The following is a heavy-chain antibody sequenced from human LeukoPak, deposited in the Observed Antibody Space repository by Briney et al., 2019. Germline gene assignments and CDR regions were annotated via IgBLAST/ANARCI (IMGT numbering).Heavy chain of an antibody. CDR2: ISGSGGST. D-gene: IGHD6-13*01. CDR3: AKDHGVAAAVPNFDY. J-gene: IGHJ4*02. CDR1: RFTFSSYA. V-gene: IGHV3-23*01. Sequence: GGSLRLSCAASRFTFSSYAMSWVRQAPGKGLEWVSAISGSGGSTYYADSVKGRFTISRDNSKNTLYLQMNSLRAEDTAVYYCAKDHGVAAAVPNFDYWGQGTLVTVSS.